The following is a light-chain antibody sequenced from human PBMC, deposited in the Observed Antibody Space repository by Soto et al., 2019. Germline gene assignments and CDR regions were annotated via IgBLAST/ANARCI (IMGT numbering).Light chain of an antibody. J-gene: IGLJ3*02. CDR1: SSDIGGYNY. Sequence: QSALTQPASVSGSPGQSITISCTGTSSDIGGYNYVSWYQQYPGKAPKVMIYEVNKRPSGVSNRFSGSKSGNTASLTISGLQAEDEADYYCHSYTNNSSWVFGGGTKVTVL. CDR3: HSYTNNSSWV. V-gene: IGLV2-14*01. CDR2: EVN.